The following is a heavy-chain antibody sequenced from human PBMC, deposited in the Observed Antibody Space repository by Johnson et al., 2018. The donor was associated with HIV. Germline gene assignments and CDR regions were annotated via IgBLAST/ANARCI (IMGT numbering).Heavy chain of an antibody. V-gene: IGHV3-11*04. D-gene: IGHD1-1*01. CDR3: ARVRPKGSFDI. Sequence: QMLLVESGGGLVQPGGSLRLSCAASGFTVSSNYMSWIRQAPGKGLEWVSYISSSGSTIYYADSVKGRFTISRDNAKNSLYLQMNSLRAEDTAVYYCARVRPKGSFDIWGQGTMVTVSS. CDR1: GFTVSSNY. J-gene: IGHJ3*02. CDR2: ISSSGSTI.